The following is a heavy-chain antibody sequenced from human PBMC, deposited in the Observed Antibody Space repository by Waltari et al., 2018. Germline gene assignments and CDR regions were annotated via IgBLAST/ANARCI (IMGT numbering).Heavy chain of an antibody. Sequence: QVQLVQSGAEVKKPGSSVKVSCKASGGTVSSQPITWVRHAPGQGLQWVGGIIPIFPTTTYAERFQGRVTITTDESTRTSWMELSNLRSDDTAVYYCVRGRYYYNSSGRGTSHWYFDLWGRGTLVTVSS. CDR3: VRGRYYYNSSGRGTSHWYFDL. V-gene: IGHV1-69*05. CDR2: IIPIFPTT. J-gene: IGHJ2*01. D-gene: IGHD3-22*01. CDR1: GGTVSSQP.